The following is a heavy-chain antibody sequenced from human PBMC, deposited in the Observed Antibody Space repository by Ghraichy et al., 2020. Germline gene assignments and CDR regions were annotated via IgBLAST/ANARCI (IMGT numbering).Heavy chain of an antibody. Sequence: ALRLSCAASGFTLDDYAMHWVRQAQGKGLEWVSGISWNSGSIGYADSVKGRFTISRDNAKNSLYLQMNSLRAEDTALYYCAKDRYSGSSPGYDAFDIWGQGTMVTVSS. CDR3: AKDRYSGSSPGYDAFDI. V-gene: IGHV3-9*01. J-gene: IGHJ3*02. CDR1: GFTLDDYA. D-gene: IGHD1-26*01. CDR2: ISWNSGSI.